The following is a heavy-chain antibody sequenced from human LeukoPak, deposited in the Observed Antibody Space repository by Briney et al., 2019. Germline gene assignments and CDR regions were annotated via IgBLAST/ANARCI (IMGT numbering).Heavy chain of an antibody. Sequence: SETLSLTCSVSGGSISTYYWSWIRQPPGKGLEWIGYIYYRGSTNYNPSLKSRVTISVDTSKNQFSLKLNSVTAADTAVYYCATAGRRGGGNWFDPWGQGILVTVSS. CDR3: ATAGRRGGGNWFDP. J-gene: IGHJ5*02. CDR1: GGSISTYY. V-gene: IGHV4-59*01. CDR2: IYYRGST. D-gene: IGHD2-15*01.